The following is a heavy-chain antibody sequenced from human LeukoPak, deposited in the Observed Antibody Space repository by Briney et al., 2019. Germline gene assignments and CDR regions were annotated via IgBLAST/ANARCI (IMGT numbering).Heavy chain of an antibody. CDR3: ARERVRSGFDP. Sequence: GPSGNLSCKASGYTFTGYYMHWVRRAPGQWLGWMGWINPNSGGTNYTQKFQGRFTMTRDTSISTAYMELSSLRSDDTAVYYCARERVRSGFDPWGQGTLVTVSS. V-gene: IGHV1-2*02. CDR1: GYTFTGYY. CDR2: INPNSGGT. J-gene: IGHJ5*02. D-gene: IGHD3-22*01.